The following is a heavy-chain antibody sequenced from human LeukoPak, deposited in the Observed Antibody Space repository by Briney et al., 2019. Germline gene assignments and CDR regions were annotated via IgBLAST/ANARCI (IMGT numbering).Heavy chain of an antibody. V-gene: IGHV1-18*01. CDR2: ISAYNGNT. CDR1: GCTFTSYG. D-gene: IGHD2-2*01. Sequence: GASVKVSCKASGCTFTSYGISWVRQAPGQGLEWMGWISAYNGNTNYAQKLQGRVTMTTDTSTSTAYMELRSLRSDDTAVYYCARRAHIVVVPNIDYYYYMDVWGKGTTVTVSS. CDR3: ARRAHIVVVPNIDYYYYMDV. J-gene: IGHJ6*03.